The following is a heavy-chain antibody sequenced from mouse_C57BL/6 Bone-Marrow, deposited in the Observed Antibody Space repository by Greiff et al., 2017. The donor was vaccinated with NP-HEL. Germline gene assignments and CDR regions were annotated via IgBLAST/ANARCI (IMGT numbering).Heavy chain of an antibody. D-gene: IGHD1-1*01. J-gene: IGHJ4*01. CDR3: ARAYYYGSSYYYAMDY. CDR2: TFYSGIT. V-gene: IGHV3-3*01. CDR1: GFSINSDCY. Sequence: EVKLEESGPSLVRPSQTLSLTCTVTGFSINSDCYWIWIRQFPGNKLEYIGYTFYSGITYYNPSLESRTYITRDTSKNQFSLKLSSVTTEDTATYYCARAYYYGSSYYYAMDYWGQGTSVTVSS.